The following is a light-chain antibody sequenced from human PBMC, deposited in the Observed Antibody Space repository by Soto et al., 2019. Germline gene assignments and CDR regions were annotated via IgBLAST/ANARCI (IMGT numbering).Light chain of an antibody. V-gene: IGKV2-30*01. CDR3: TPGTHWQRT. J-gene: IGKJ1*01. Sequence: DVVLTQSPLSLPVNFGQPASISCRSSKSLVYSDGSTHLSWGHQRPCQSRRRLIYRVSSRDSGVPDRLSGSGSGTDFTLEISRVEAEDGGMYFGTPGTHWQRTFRQATKVE. CDR2: RVS. CDR1: KSLVYSDGSTH.